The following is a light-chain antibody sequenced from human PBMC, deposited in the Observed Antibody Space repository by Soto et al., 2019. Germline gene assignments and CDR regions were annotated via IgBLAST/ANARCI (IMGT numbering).Light chain of an antibody. J-gene: IGKJ1*01. V-gene: IGKV3-15*01. Sequence: IVMPHSPDTLSVSPGERATIYCSSSQSVSSNLAWYQQKPGQAPRLLIYGASTRATGIPARFSGSGSGTEFTLTISSLQSEDFAVYYCQQHNNWPPVTFGQGTKVDIK. CDR3: QQHNNWPPVT. CDR1: QSVSSN. CDR2: GAS.